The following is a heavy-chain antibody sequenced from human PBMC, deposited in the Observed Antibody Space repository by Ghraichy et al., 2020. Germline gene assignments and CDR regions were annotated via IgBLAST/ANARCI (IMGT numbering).Heavy chain of an antibody. CDR1: GFTFSSYA. J-gene: IGHJ4*02. D-gene: IGHD5-18*01. Sequence: GESLNISCAASGFTFSSYAMSWVRQAPGKGLEWVSAISGSGGSTYYADSVKGRFTISRDNSKNTLYLQMNSLRAEDTAVYYCAKQPHSYGYHFDYWGQGTLVTASS. CDR3: AKQPHSYGYHFDY. CDR2: ISGSGGST. V-gene: IGHV3-23*01.